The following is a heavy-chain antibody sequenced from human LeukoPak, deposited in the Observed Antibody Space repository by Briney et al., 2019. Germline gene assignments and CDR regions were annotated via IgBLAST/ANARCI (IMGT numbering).Heavy chain of an antibody. V-gene: IGHV3-23*01. J-gene: IGHJ4*02. CDR3: AKEVPGPGWYTVDY. D-gene: IGHD6-19*01. Sequence: GGSLRLSCAASGFTFSTFALSWFRQAPGKGLEWVSAISSVSRTYYAGSVKGRFAIPRDNSENTLFLHMNSLRSEDTAIYYCAKEVPGPGWYTVDYWGQGTLVTLSS. CDR1: GFTFSTFA. CDR2: ISSVSRT.